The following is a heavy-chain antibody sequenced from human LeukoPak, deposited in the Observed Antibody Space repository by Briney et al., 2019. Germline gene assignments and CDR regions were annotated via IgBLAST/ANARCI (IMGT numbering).Heavy chain of an antibody. J-gene: IGHJ4*02. V-gene: IGHV1-18*01. CDR2: TSAYNGNT. Sequence: ASVKVSCKASGYTFTSYGISWVRQAPGQGLEWMGWTSAYNGNTNYAQKLQGRVTMTTDTSTSTAYKELRSLRSDDTAVYYCARVRTHSSSWYGYWGQGTLVTVSS. CDR1: GYTFTSYG. D-gene: IGHD6-13*01. CDR3: ARVRTHSSSWYGY.